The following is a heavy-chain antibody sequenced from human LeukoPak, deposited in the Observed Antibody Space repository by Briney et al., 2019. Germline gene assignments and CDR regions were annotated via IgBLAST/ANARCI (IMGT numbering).Heavy chain of an antibody. CDR2: ISGSGGST. J-gene: IGHJ4*02. CDR3: AKRSISSSWYVDH. D-gene: IGHD6-13*01. V-gene: IGHV3-23*01. CDR1: GFTFSSYA. Sequence: GGSLRLSCAASGFTFSSYAMTWVRQAPGKGLEWVSAISGSGGSTYYADSVKGRFTISRDNSKNTLYLQMSSLRAEDTAVYYCAKRSISSSWYVDHWGQGTLVTAPS.